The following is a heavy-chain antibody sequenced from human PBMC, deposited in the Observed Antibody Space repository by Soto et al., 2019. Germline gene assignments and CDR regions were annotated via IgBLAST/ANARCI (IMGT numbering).Heavy chain of an antibody. J-gene: IGHJ5*02. CDR3: ARAVAPYFGTWFDP. Sequence: PSETLSLTCAVSGGSIASGNSYSWSWIRQPPGKGLEWIGSISHTGSTSYGPSLKSRLTMSVDKSKNQFSLRLSSVTAADMAVYYCARAVAPYFGTWFDPWGQGILVTVSS. CDR1: GGSIASGNSYS. CDR2: ISHTGST. D-gene: IGHD3-10*01. V-gene: IGHV4-30-2*01.